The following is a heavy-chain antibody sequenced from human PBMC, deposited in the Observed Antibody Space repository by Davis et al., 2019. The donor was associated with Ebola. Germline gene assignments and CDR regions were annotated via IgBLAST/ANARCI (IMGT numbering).Heavy chain of an antibody. V-gene: IGHV3-7*01. CDR3: ARDTGYYYDGPSEYYYGMDV. CDR1: GFTFSSYA. D-gene: IGHD3-22*01. Sequence: GESLKISCAASGFTFSSYAMSWVRQAPGKGLEWVANIKQDGSEKYYVDSVKGRFTISRDNAKNSLYLQMNSLRAEDTAVYYCARDTGYYYDGPSEYYYGMDVWGQGTTVTVSS. J-gene: IGHJ6*02. CDR2: IKQDGSEK.